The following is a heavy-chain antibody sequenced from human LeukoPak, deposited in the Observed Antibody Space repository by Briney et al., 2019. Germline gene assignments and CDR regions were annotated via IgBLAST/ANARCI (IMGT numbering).Heavy chain of an antibody. CDR1: GGSISSYY. D-gene: IGHD6-13*01. V-gene: IGHV4-59*01. CDR2: IYYSGST. Sequence: SETLSLTCTVSGGSISSYYWNWIRQPPGKGLEWIGHIYYSGSTDYNPSLKSRVTISVDSSKNQFSLRLTSVTAADTAVYYCASARSQYSSSLGSFDYWGQGTPVTVSS. J-gene: IGHJ4*02. CDR3: ASARSQYSSSLGSFDY.